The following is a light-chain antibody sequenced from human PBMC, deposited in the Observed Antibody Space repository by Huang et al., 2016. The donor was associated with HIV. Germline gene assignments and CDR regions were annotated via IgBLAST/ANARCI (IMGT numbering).Light chain of an antibody. CDR1: PVIGNS. CDR2: VAS. V-gene: IGKV1-27*01. Sequence: DIQMTQSPSSLSAFVGDTVTITCRASPVIGNSLAWYQQKPGRPPKLLIYVASTLQSGVPSRFSGSGSGTDFTLTISNLQTEDVATYYCQKYDSAPRTFGQGTRV. CDR3: QKYDSAPRT. J-gene: IGKJ1*01.